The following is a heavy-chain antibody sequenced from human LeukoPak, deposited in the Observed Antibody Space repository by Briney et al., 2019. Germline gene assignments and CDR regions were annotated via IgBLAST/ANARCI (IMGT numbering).Heavy chain of an antibody. J-gene: IGHJ3*02. D-gene: IGHD6-19*01. CDR2: IKQDRREK. Sequence: PGGSLRLSCVASGFTFTNYWMTWVRQAPGKGLEWVANIKQDRREKYYVGSVKGRFTISRDNAKNSLYLQMNSLRDEDMAVYYCARGGGSGRWGSAFDMWGQGTMVTVSS. V-gene: IGHV3-7*01. CDR3: ARGGGSGRWGSAFDM. CDR1: GFTFTNYW.